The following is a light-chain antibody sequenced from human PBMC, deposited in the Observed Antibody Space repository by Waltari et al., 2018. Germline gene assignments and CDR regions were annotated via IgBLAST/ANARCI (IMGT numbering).Light chain of an antibody. CDR2: GAS. V-gene: IGKV3-20*01. CDR1: QSVTRT. Sequence: EIVLTQSPGTLSLSPGERATLSCRASQSVTRTLAWYQQKPGQAPRLLIYGASNRATGTPDRFSGSGSGTDFSLTISRLGPEDLAVYYCQHYLRLPATFGQGTKVEIK. CDR3: QHYLRLPAT. J-gene: IGKJ1*01.